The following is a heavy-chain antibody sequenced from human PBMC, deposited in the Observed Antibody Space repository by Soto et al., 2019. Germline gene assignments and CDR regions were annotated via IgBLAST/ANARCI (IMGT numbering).Heavy chain of an antibody. Sequence: QMQLLESGGGVVQPGKSLRLSCAASGFTFSSHAMHWVRQAPGKGLEWVAVISYNGNNNEYYADSVKGRFTISRDNSKSTLYLQMNSLRGEDTAIYFCARDRIASGLRAMDVWGQGTPVIVSS. V-gene: IGHV3-30-3*01. J-gene: IGHJ6*02. CDR1: GFTFSSHA. CDR2: ISYNGNNNE. CDR3: ARDRIASGLRAMDV. D-gene: IGHD6-13*01.